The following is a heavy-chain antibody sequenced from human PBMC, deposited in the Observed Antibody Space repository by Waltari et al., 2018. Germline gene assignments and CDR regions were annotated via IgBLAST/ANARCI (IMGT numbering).Heavy chain of an antibody. V-gene: IGHV1-24*01. J-gene: IGHJ3*01. CDR2: FDPKEAET. D-gene: IGHD7-27*01. CDR3: TTFNWGHDAFDL. CDR1: GYSLTALS. Sequence: QVQLVQSGAEVKKPGASVKVSCKVSGYSLTALSRHWVRQAPGKGLEWMGGFDPKEAETINAQNFQGRVAMTEDTSTDTAYIDLTSLTSEDTAIYYCTTFNWGHDAFDLWGQGTLVTVSS.